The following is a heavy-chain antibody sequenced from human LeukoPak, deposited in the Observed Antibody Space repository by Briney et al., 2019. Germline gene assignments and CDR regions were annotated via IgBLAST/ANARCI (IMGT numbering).Heavy chain of an antibody. V-gene: IGHV4-59*01. J-gene: IGHJ4*02. D-gene: IGHD3-3*01. CDR2: IYYSGST. Sequence: TSSETLSLTCTVSGGSISSYYWSWIRQPPGKGLEWIGYIYYSGSTNYNPSLKSRVTISVDTSKNQFSLKLSSVTAADTAVYYCARSTPYFDFWSGYYQLYYFDYWGQGTLVTVSS. CDR1: GGSISSYY. CDR3: ARSTPYFDFWSGYYQLYYFDY.